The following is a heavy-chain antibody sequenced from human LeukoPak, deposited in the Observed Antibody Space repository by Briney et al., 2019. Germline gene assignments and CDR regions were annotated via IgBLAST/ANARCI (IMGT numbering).Heavy chain of an antibody. V-gene: IGHV3-48*03. J-gene: IGHJ3*02. D-gene: IGHD6-19*01. CDR2: ICSCGSTI. CDR3: ARDYSSGWDAFDI. Sequence: PGGSLRLSCAASGVTFSSYEMNWVCQAPGTGLEWVSYICSCGSTIYYADSVKGRFTISRDNAKNSLYVQMNSVRAEDTAVYYCARDYSSGWDAFDIWGQGTMVTVSS. CDR1: GVTFSSYE.